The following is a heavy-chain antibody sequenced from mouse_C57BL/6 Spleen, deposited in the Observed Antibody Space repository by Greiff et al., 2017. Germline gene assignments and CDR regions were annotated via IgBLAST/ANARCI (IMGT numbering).Heavy chain of an antibody. CDR3: AREELSYWYFDV. V-gene: IGHV1-55*01. J-gene: IGHJ1*03. Sequence: VQLQQPGAELVKPGASVKMSCKASGYTFTSYWITWVKQRPGQGLEWIGDIYPGSGSTNYNEKFKSKATLTVDTSSSTAYMQLSSLTSEDSAVYYWAREELSYWYFDVWGTGTTVTVSS. CDR2: IYPGSGST. CDR1: GYTFTSYW.